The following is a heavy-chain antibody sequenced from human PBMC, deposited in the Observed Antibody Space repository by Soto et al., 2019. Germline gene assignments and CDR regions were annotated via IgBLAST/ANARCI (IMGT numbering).Heavy chain of an antibody. V-gene: IGHV1-18*04. CDR2: ISAYNGNT. J-gene: IGHJ6*02. CDR3: ARGELEGGSSWYSLYYYGMDV. D-gene: IGHD6-13*01. CDR1: GYTFTSYG. Sequence: QVPLVQSGAEVKKPGASVKVSCKASGYTFTSYGISWVRQAPGQGLEWMGWISAYNGNTNYAQKLQGRVTMTTDTSTSTAYMELRSLRSDDTAVYYCARGELEGGSSWYSLYYYGMDVWGQGTTVTVSS.